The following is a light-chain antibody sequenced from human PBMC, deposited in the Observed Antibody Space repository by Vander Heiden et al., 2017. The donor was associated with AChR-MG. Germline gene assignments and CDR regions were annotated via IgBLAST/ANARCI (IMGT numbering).Light chain of an antibody. CDR2: GAS. Sequence: EVVLTQSPGTLSLSPGERATLSCRASQSVTNKYLAWYQQKPGQAPRLLIYGASSRATGIPDRFSGSGSGTDFTLTISRLEPEDFAVYYCQQYRSSYTFGQGTKLEIK. V-gene: IGKV3-20*01. CDR3: QQYRSSYT. J-gene: IGKJ2*01. CDR1: QSVTNKY.